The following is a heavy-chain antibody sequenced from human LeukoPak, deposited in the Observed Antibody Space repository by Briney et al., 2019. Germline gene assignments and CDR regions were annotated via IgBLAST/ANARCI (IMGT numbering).Heavy chain of an antibody. CDR2: IIPIFGTA. J-gene: IGHJ6*03. CDR3: ARDHGVWFGDFNYYYMDV. D-gene: IGHD3-10*01. CDR1: GGTFSSYA. V-gene: IGHV1-69*05. Sequence: SVKVSCXASGGTFSSYAISWVRQAPGQGLEWMGRIIPIFGTANYAQKFQGRVTITTDESTSTAYMELSSLRSEDTAVYYCARDHGVWFGDFNYYYMDVWGKGTTVTVSS.